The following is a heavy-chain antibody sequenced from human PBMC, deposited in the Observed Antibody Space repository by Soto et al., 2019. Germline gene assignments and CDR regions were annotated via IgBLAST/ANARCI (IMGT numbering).Heavy chain of an antibody. Sequence: QVQLVQSGAEVKKPGAPVKVSCKASGYTFTSYGITWVRQAPGQGLEWMGWISAYKGNTNYAQKLHDRVTMTTDTSTSTANMELRSLRSDDTAVYYCARYPPPIDVWGQGTTGTVSS. J-gene: IGHJ6*02. CDR3: ARYPPPIDV. CDR1: GYTFTSYG. V-gene: IGHV1-18*01. CDR2: ISAYKGNT.